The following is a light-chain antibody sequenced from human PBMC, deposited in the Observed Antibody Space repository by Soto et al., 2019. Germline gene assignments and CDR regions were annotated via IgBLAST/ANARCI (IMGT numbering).Light chain of an antibody. CDR1: QSVSTS. CDR2: DAS. V-gene: IGKV1-5*01. CDR3: QQYSHSWT. Sequence: DIQITQSPSTLSASVGDRVTITCRASQSVSTSLAWYQKKPGKAPKLLIYDASSLKGGVPSRFTGSGSGTGFSLTISGLQPDDFATYYCQQYSHSWTCGQGTKWIS. J-gene: IGKJ1*01.